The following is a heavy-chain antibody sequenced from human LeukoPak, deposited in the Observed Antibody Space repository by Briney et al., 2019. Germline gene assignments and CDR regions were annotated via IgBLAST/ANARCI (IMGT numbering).Heavy chain of an antibody. CDR2: IYTSGST. V-gene: IGHV4-4*07. J-gene: IGHJ4*02. CDR1: GGSISSYY. CDR3: ARDRAVAGPLDY. D-gene: IGHD6-19*01. Sequence: PSETLSLTCTVSGGSISSYYWSWIRQPAGKGLEWIGRIYTSGSTNYNPSLKSRVTISVDKSKNQFSLKLSSVTAADTAVYYCARDRAVAGPLDYWGLGTLVTVSS.